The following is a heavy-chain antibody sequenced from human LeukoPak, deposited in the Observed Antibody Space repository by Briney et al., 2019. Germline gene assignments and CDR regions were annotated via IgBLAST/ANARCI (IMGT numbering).Heavy chain of an antibody. D-gene: IGHD1-26*01. CDR1: GYSFTSYW. J-gene: IGHJ4*02. CDR2: IYPGDSDT. CDR3: ARRFKSGSHMVDY. Sequence: EESLKISCKGSGYSFTSYWIGWVRPMTGKGLEWMGIIYPGDSDTRYSPSFQGQVTISADKSISTAYLQWSSLKASDTAMYYCARRFKSGSHMVDYWGQGTLVTVSS. V-gene: IGHV5-51*01.